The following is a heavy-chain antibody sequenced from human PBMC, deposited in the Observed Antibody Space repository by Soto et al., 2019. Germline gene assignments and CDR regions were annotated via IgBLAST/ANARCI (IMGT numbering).Heavy chain of an antibody. D-gene: IGHD5-12*01. J-gene: IGHJ4*02. CDR1: GGSFSGYY. Sequence: SETLSLTCAVYGGSFSGYYWSWIRQPPGKGLEWIGEINHSGSTNYNPSLKSRVTISVDTSKNQFSLKLSSVTAADTAVYYCAGLTRGYDYEDYWGQGTLVTVSS. CDR2: INHSGST. CDR3: AGLTRGYDYEDY. V-gene: IGHV4-34*01.